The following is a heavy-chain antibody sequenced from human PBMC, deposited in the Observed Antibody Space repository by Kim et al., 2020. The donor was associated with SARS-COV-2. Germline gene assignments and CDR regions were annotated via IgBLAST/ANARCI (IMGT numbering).Heavy chain of an antibody. D-gene: IGHD4-17*01. CDR3: ARGPYGDEAALRY. J-gene: IGHJ4*02. V-gene: IGHV4-30-4*01. CDR2: IYYSGST. Sequence: SETLSLTCTVSGGSISSGDYYWSWIRQPPGKGLEWIGYIYYSGSTYYNPSLKSRVTISVDTSKNQFSLKLSSVTAADTAVYYCARGPYGDEAALRYWGQGTLVTVSS. CDR1: GGSISSGDYY.